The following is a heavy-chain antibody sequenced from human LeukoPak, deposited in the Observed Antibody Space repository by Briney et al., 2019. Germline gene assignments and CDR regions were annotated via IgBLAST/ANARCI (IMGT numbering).Heavy chain of an antibody. Sequence: ASVKVSCKASGNTFTNYFMNWLLQAPGQGLEWIGMINRSSGSTSYAQTLQGNFTMPGDTFTITVGMELSSLRSEDTAVYYYAGSPEGGSTYRSFDYWGQGTLVTVSS. V-gene: IGHV1-46*04. CDR1: GNTFTNYF. CDR2: INRSSGST. J-gene: IGHJ4*02. D-gene: IGHD1-26*01. CDR3: AGSPEGGSTYRSFDY.